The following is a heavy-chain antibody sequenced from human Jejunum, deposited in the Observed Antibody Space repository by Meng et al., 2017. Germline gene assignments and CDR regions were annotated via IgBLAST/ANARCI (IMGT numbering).Heavy chain of an antibody. CDR1: GFTFSNSE. Sequence: GESLKISCVVSGFTFSNSEMSWVRQAPGKGLEWISYISGSSSTIYYADSVKGRFTISRDNAKNALYLQMNSLRAEDTAIYYCARIQEWGFGELFDYWGQGTLVTVSS. CDR3: ARIQEWGFGELFDY. CDR2: ISGSSSTI. J-gene: IGHJ4*02. V-gene: IGHV3-48*03. D-gene: IGHD3-10*01.